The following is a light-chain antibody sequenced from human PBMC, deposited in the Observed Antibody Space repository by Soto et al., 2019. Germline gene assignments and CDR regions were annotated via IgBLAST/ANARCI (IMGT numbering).Light chain of an antibody. J-gene: IGKJ1*01. Sequence: DIQMTQSPSSLSASVGDRVTITCRASQSISSYLNWYQQKPGKAPKLLLYAASSLQSGVPSRFSGSGSGTDFTLTISSLQPEDFATYYCQQCYSTPPTFGQGTKVEIK. CDR2: AAS. V-gene: IGKV1-39*01. CDR3: QQCYSTPPT. CDR1: QSISSY.